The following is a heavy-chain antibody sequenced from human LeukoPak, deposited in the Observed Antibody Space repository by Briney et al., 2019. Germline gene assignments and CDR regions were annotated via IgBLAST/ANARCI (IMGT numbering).Heavy chain of an antibody. CDR2: IYYSGST. CDR1: GGSISSGGYY. Sequence: SETLSLTCTVSGGSISSGGYYWSWIRQHPGKGLGWIGYIYYSGSTYYNPSLKSRVTISVDTSKIQFSLKLSSVTAADTAVYYCARASIAVAGFDYWGQGTMVTVSS. J-gene: IGHJ4*02. D-gene: IGHD6-19*01. CDR3: ARASIAVAGFDY. V-gene: IGHV4-31*03.